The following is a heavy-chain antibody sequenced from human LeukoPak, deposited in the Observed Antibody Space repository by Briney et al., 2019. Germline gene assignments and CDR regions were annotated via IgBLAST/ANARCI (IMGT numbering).Heavy chain of an antibody. D-gene: IGHD2-2*03. Sequence: PGGSLRLSCAASGFTFSTSAMTWVRQSPGKGLEWVSVMYSGGTTYYADSVKGRFTISRDSSKNTVNLQMNSLRAEDTAVYYCARDRRDGYCLGHWGQGTLVTVSS. CDR3: ARDRRDGYCLGH. J-gene: IGHJ4*02. CDR1: GFTFSTSA. CDR2: MYSGGTT. V-gene: IGHV3-66*01.